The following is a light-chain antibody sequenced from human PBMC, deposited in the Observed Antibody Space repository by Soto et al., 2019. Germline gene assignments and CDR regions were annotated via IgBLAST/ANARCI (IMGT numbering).Light chain of an antibody. CDR2: DVS. CDR3: CEYAGNYYV. J-gene: IGLJ1*01. V-gene: IGLV2-11*01. Sequence: QSALTQPRSVSGSPGQSVTISCTGTSSDVGDYNYVSWYQQPPGKAPKLMIYDVSKRPSGVPDRFSGSKSGNTASLTISGLQAEDEADYYGCEYAGNYYVFGTGTKVTVL. CDR1: SSDVGDYNY.